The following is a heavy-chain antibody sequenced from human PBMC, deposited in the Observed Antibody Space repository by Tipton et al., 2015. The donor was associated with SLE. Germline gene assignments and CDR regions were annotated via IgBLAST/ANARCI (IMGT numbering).Heavy chain of an antibody. J-gene: IGHJ4*02. CDR1: GFTFSNAW. Sequence: GSLRLSCAASGFTFSNAWMSWVRQAPGKGLEWVGRIKSKTDGGTTDYAAPVKGRFTISRDDSKNTLYLQMNSLKTEDTAVYYRTAGPAYYDFWSGTHWGQGTLVTVSS. CDR2: IKSKTDGGTT. V-gene: IGHV3-15*01. D-gene: IGHD3-3*01. CDR3: TAGPAYYDFWSGTH.